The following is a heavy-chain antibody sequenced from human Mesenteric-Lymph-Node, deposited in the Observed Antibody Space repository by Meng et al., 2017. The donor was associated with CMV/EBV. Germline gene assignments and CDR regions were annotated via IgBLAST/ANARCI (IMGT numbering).Heavy chain of an antibody. CDR3: ARTLFCNTTSCYVGLNY. D-gene: IGHD2-2*01. CDR2: IYYSGST. Sequence: SETLSLTCTVSGGSISSYYWSWIRQPPGKGLEWIGYIYYSGSTNYNPSLKSRVTISVDTSKNQFSLKLNSVTAADTAVYYCARTLFCNTTSCYVGLNYWGQGTLVTASS. J-gene: IGHJ4*02. V-gene: IGHV4-59*01. CDR1: GGSISSYY.